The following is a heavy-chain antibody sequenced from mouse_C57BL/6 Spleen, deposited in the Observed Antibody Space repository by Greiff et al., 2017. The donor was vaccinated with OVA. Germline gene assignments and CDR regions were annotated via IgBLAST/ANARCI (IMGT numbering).Heavy chain of an antibody. V-gene: IGHV1-52*01. CDR1: GYTFTSYW. D-gene: IGHD1-1*01. Sequence: QVQLKQPGAELVRPGSSVKLSCKASGYTFTSYWMHWVKQRPIQGLEWIGNIDPSDSETHYNQKFKDKATLTVDKSSSTAYMQLSSLTSEDAAVYYYARDYYGSSYVDYWGQGTTLTVSS. J-gene: IGHJ2*01. CDR2: IDPSDSET. CDR3: ARDYYGSSYVDY.